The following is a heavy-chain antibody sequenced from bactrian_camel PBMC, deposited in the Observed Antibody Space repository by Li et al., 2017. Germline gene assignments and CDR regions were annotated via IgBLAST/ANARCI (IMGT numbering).Heavy chain of an antibody. Sequence: VQLVESGGGLVQPGGSLRLSCAASGLTGSVKWIHWVRQAPGRGLAWMASICLDDGRTKSSDTVKGRFAISSEDAKNTLYLQMNSLKSEDTGMYYCVGQIGNNWFGDEYNFWGQGTQVTVS. CDR1: GLTGSVKW. CDR2: ICLDDGRT. D-gene: IGHD7*01. CDR3: VGQIGNNWFGDEYNF. V-gene: IGHV3S6*01. J-gene: IGHJ4*01.